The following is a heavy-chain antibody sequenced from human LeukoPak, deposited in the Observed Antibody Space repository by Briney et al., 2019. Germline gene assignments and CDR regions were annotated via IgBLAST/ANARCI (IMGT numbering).Heavy chain of an antibody. Sequence: SETLSLTCAVYGGSLSGYYWSWIRQPPGKGLEWIGQISHSGSPSYNPSLKSRVTISIDTSRNQFSLKVNSVTAADTAAYYCARLMSSYVWGSYTPPNWFDPWGQGALVTVSS. V-gene: IGHV4-34*01. CDR3: ARLMSSYVWGSYTPPNWFDP. D-gene: IGHD3-16*01. J-gene: IGHJ5*02. CDR2: ISHSGSP. CDR1: GGSLSGYY.